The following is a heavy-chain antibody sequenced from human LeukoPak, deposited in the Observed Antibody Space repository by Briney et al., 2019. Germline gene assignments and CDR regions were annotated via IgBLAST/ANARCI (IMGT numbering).Heavy chain of an antibody. J-gene: IGHJ4*02. D-gene: IGHD3-10*01. CDR2: IYYSGST. CDR3: ARAPSMVRGVTYLAPFDY. Sequence: SETLSLTCTVSGGSISSYYWSWIRQPPEKGLEWIGSIYYSGSTYYNPSLKSRVTISVDTSKNQFSLKLSSVTAADTAVYYCARAPSMVRGVTYLAPFDYWGQGTLVTVSS. V-gene: IGHV4-39*07. CDR1: GGSISSYY.